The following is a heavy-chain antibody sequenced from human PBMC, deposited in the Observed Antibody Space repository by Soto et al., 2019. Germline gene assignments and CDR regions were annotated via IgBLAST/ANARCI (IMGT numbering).Heavy chain of an antibody. CDR1: GFTFTSSA. Sequence: QMQLVQSGPEVKKPGTSVKVCCKASGFTFTSSAMQWVRQARGQRLEWIGWIVVNSGNTNYAQKFQERVTITRDMSTSTAYMELRSLRSEDTAVYYCAADWHYGSGSYYAYYYGMDVWGQGTTVTVSS. CDR2: IVVNSGNT. D-gene: IGHD3-10*01. CDR3: AADWHYGSGSYYAYYYGMDV. V-gene: IGHV1-58*02. J-gene: IGHJ6*02.